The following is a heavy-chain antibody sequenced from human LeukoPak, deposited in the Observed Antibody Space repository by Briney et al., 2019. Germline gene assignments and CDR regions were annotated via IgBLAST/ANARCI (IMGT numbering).Heavy chain of an antibody. V-gene: IGHV3-23*01. J-gene: IGHJ4*02. CDR2: ISGSDDYT. CDR3: ARDTRPYDFWSGYYTGPLVY. CDR1: GFTFSNYA. Sequence: GGSLRLSCAASGFTFSNYAMSWVRQAPGKGLKWVSAISGSDDYTYYADSVKGRFTISRDNSKNTLYLQMNSLRAEDTAVYYCARDTRPYDFWSGYYTGPLVYWGQGTLVTVSS. D-gene: IGHD3-3*01.